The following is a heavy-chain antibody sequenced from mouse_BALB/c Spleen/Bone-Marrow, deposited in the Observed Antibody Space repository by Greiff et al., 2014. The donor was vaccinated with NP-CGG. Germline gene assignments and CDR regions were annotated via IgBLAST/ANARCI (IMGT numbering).Heavy chain of an antibody. CDR2: IYPGNVNT. CDR1: GYTFTSYY. V-gene: IGHV1S56*01. CDR3: ARDTMDY. J-gene: IGHJ4*01. Sequence: VKLMESGPELVKPGASVRISCKASGYTFTSYYIHWAKQRPGQGLEWIGWIYPGNVNTKYNEKFKGKATLTADKSSSTAYMQLSSLTSEDSAVYFCARDTMDYWGQGTSVTVSS.